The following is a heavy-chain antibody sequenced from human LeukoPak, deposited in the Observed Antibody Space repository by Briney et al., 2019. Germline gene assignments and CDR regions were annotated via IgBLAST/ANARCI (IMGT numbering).Heavy chain of an antibody. CDR2: ISYSGTKE. CDR1: GFTFSKYA. J-gene: IGHJ4*02. CDR3: ARGGGRVSTVELDY. Sequence: GGSLRLSCAVSGFTFSKYAMHWVRQAPGKGLEWVAAISYSGTKESYADSVKGRFTLSRDISKNTLYLQMSSLRVGDTAVYYCARGGGRVSTVELDYWGQGTLVTVSS. D-gene: IGHD5/OR15-5a*01. V-gene: IGHV3-30*04.